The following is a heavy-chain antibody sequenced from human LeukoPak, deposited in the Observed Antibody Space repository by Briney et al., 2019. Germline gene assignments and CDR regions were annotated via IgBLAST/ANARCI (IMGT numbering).Heavy chain of an antibody. CDR1: RFTFSSYG. J-gene: IGHJ4*02. V-gene: IGHV3-23*01. D-gene: IGHD6-19*01. CDR2: ICGCGGST. CDR3: AKDTVAVAGTDRFDY. Sequence: GGSLRLSCAASRFTFSSYGMRWVRQAPGKGLEWVSVICGCGGSTYYADSVKGRFTISRDNSKNTLYLQMNSRRAEDTAVYYCAKDTVAVAGTDRFDYWGQGTLVTVSS.